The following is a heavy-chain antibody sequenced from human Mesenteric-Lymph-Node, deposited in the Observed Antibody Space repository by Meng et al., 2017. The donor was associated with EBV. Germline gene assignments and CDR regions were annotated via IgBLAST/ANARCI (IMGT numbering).Heavy chain of an antibody. D-gene: IGHD6-19*01. V-gene: IGHV6-1*01. J-gene: IGHJ4*02. CDR3: ARAVAGKGTYDS. CDR2: TYYRSKWYN. Sequence: QGPLQQSGPGLVKPAQTLSLTRAISGDSVSSNSVGWAWIRQSPSRGLEWLGRTYYRSKWYNDYALSVESRITMNPDTSKNQFSLQLNSVTPDDTALYYCARAVAGKGTYDSWGQGTLVTVSS. CDR1: GDSVSSNSVG.